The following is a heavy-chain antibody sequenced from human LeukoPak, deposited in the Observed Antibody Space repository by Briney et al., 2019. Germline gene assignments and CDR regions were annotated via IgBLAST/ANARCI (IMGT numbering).Heavy chain of an antibody. CDR2: ISSSGTYT. V-gene: IGHV3-11*05. D-gene: IGHD5-24*01. J-gene: IGHJ4*02. Sequence: PGGSLRLSCAASGFTFSDYYMSWIRQAPGKGLDWVSYISSSGTYTKYADSVKGRFTISRDNGKNFLYLQMNSLRVEDTAVYHCATVTARDGYRIDYWGQGTQVTVSS. CDR1: GFTFSDYY. CDR3: ATVTARDGYRIDY.